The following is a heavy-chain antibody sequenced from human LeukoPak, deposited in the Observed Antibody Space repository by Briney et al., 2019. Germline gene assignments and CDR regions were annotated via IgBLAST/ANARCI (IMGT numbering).Heavy chain of an antibody. J-gene: IGHJ6*03. CDR1: GFTVSNKY. Sequence: GGSLRLSCAASGFTVSNKYMTWVRQAPGKGLEWVSLIYSDGRTYYADSVKGRCTISRDNSKNTLYLQMNSLRAEDTAVYYCARDDSSGWYHYMDVWGKGTTVTISS. V-gene: IGHV3-53*01. D-gene: IGHD6-19*01. CDR2: IYSDGRT. CDR3: ARDDSSGWYHYMDV.